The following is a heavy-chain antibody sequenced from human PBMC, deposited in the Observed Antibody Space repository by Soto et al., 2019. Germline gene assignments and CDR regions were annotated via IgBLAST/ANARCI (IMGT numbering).Heavy chain of an antibody. CDR1: GGSISSSSYY. Sequence: SETLSLTCTVSGGSISSSSYYWGWIRQPPGKGLGWIGSIYYSGSTYYNPSLKSRVTISVDTSKNQFSLKLSSVTAADTAVYYCARQEVSRLGIAARFDYWGQGTLVTVSS. CDR2: IYYSGST. J-gene: IGHJ4*02. D-gene: IGHD6-6*01. V-gene: IGHV4-39*01. CDR3: ARQEVSRLGIAARFDY.